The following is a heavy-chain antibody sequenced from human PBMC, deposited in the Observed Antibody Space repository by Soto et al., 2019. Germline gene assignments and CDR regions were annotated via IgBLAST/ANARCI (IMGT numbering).Heavy chain of an antibody. D-gene: IGHD2-15*01. CDR3: AKDTRKDSAVFYYHYFGLDV. CDR1: GFTFNNYA. Sequence: GGSLRLSCAASGFTFNNYAMSWVRQAPGKGLEWVSTISNSGSSTHYAGSVKGRFTISRDNSKNTLYLQMSSLRAEDTAEYYCAKDTRKDSAVFYYHYFGLDVWGQGTTVTVSS. J-gene: IGHJ6*02. CDR2: ISNSGSST. V-gene: IGHV3-23*01.